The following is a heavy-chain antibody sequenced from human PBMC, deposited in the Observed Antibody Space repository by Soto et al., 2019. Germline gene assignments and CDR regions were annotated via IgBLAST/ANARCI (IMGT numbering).Heavy chain of an antibody. Sequence: QVQLVQSGAEVKKPGSSVKVSCKASGGTFSSYAISWVRQAPGQGLEWLGGILPSLGTANYAQTFQGRVTITADETTSTAYMELSSLRSEDTAVYYCARDAVMTSTYYWGQGTLVTVSS. CDR2: ILPSLGTA. CDR1: GGTFSSYA. V-gene: IGHV1-69*01. D-gene: IGHD2-2*01. J-gene: IGHJ4*02. CDR3: ARDAVMTSTYY.